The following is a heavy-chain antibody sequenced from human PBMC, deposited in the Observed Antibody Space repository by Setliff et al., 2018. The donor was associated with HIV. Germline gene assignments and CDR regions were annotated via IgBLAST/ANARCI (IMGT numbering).Heavy chain of an antibody. V-gene: IGHV4-31*03. CDR3: ARVVAGTPPYYYYYYMDV. D-gene: IGHD2-2*01. CDR2: IYYSGST. Sequence: SETLSLTCSVSGGSISSGGYYWSWIRQHPGKGLEGIWSIYYSGSTYHNPSLKSRVTISVDTSNNQFSLKLSSVTAADTAVYYCARVVAGTPPYYYYYYMDVWGKGTTVTVSS. J-gene: IGHJ6*03. CDR1: GGSISSGGYY.